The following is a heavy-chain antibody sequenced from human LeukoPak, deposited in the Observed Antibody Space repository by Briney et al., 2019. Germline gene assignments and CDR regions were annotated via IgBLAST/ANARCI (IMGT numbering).Heavy chain of an antibody. V-gene: IGHV1-2*02. Sequence: ASVKVSRKASGYTFTGYYMHWVRQAPGQGLEWMGWINPNSGGTNYAQKFQGRVTMTRDTSISTAYMELSRLRSDDTAVYYCATTARRVLSRFDYWGQGTLVTASS. CDR2: INPNSGGT. J-gene: IGHJ4*02. D-gene: IGHD6-6*01. CDR1: GYTFTGYY. CDR3: ATTARRVLSRFDY.